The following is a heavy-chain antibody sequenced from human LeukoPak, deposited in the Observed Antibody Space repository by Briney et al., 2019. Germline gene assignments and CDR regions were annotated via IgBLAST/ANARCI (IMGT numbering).Heavy chain of an antibody. D-gene: IGHD3-10*01. V-gene: IGHV4-4*07. CDR3: ARDSGTTGEVKFDL. CDR1: GGSINSY. CDR2: ISGSGTI. Sequence: PSETLSVTCTVSGGSINSYWSWIRQPAGKGLEWIGRISGSGTITYNPALQSRLSISIDTSKNQFSLKLMSVTAADTAVYYCARDSGTTGEVKFDLWGQGTLVTVSS. J-gene: IGHJ5*02.